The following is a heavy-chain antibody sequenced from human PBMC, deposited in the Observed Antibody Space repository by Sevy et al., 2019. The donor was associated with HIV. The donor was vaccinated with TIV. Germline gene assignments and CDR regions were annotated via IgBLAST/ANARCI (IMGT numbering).Heavy chain of an antibody. CDR2: FSFGCGKI. CDR1: GFTFSSYA. Sequence: GGSLRLSCAASGFTFSSYAMSWVRQAPGKGLEWVSTFSFGCGKINYADSVKGRFTISRDNSKNTLYLQMNSLRAEDTDVYYCAREGSSKPLDYWGQGTLVTVSS. D-gene: IGHD2-2*01. CDR3: AREGSSKPLDY. J-gene: IGHJ4*02. V-gene: IGHV3-23*01.